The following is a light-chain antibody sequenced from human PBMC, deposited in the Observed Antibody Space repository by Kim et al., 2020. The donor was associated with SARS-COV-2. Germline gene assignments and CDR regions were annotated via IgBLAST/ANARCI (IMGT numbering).Light chain of an antibody. CDR2: DAS. V-gene: IGKV3-11*01. CDR1: QSVSSY. J-gene: IGKJ1*01. Sequence: EIVLTQSPATLSLSPGERATLSCRASQSVSSYLVWYQQKPGQAPRLLIYDASNRATGIPARFSGSGSGTDFTLTISSLEPEDFAVYYCQQRINWPRTFGQGTKVDSK. CDR3: QQRINWPRT.